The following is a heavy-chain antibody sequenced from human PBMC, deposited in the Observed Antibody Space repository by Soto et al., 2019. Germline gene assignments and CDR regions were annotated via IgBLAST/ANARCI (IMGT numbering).Heavy chain of an antibody. CDR2: IYDSGNT. CDR1: GASISSGGYY. Sequence: QVQLEESGPGLVRPSQTVSLTCTVSGASISSGGYYWSWIRQHPGKGLEWIGYIYDSGNTYYNPSLKSRVTISVDTSKNQFSQKLSSVTAADTAVYYCAREEGGGYDHRWFDPWGQGTLVTVSS. D-gene: IGHD5-12*01. J-gene: IGHJ5*02. V-gene: IGHV4-31*03. CDR3: AREEGGGYDHRWFDP.